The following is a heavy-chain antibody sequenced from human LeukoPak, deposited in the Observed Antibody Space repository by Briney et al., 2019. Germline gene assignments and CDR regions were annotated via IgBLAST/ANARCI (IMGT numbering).Heavy chain of an antibody. CDR1: GFTFSSYA. Sequence: GGSLRLSCAASGFTFSSYAMHWVRQAPGKGLEWVAVISYDGSNKYYADSVKGRFTISRDNSKNTLYLQMNSLRAEDTAVYYCAKSDYDFWSGYLYWGQGTLVTVSS. V-gene: IGHV3-30-3*01. CDR3: AKSDYDFWSGYLY. D-gene: IGHD3-3*01. CDR2: ISYDGSNK. J-gene: IGHJ4*02.